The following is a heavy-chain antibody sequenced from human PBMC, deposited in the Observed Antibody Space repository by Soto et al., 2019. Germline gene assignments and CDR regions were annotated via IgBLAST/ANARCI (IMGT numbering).Heavy chain of an antibody. D-gene: IGHD3-16*01. Sequence: EVQLLESGGGLVQPGGSLRLSCAASGFTFSSYAMSWVRQAPGKGLEWVSAISGSGGSTYYADSVKGRFTISRDNSKNKQYLQMKSQRAEDTAVYYCAQDRRGSPRVDYWGQGTLVTVSS. CDR3: AQDRRGSPRVDY. J-gene: IGHJ4*02. V-gene: IGHV3-23*01. CDR2: ISGSGGST. CDR1: GFTFSSYA.